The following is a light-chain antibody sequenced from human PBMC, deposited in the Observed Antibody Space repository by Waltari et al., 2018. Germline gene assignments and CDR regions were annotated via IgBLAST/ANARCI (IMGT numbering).Light chain of an antibody. J-gene: IGKJ1*01. CDR1: QSITRNY. V-gene: IGKV3-20*01. CDR2: GAT. Sequence: EIVLTQFPGTLSLSAGERATLSSRASQSITRNYLAWFQKKPGQPPRLLIYGATNGATGVPDRFSGSGSGTDFTLTIARLEPEDFAVYYCHQYGTSPWTFGQGTKVEI. CDR3: HQYGTSPWT.